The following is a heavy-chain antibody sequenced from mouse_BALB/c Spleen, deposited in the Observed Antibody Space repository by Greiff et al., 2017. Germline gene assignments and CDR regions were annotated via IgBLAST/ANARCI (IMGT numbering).Heavy chain of an antibody. J-gene: IGHJ1*01. V-gene: IGHV1-69*02. CDR3: ARGYGRYFDV. CDR2: IYPSDSYT. D-gene: IGHD1-2*01. CDR1: GYTFTSYW. Sequence: QVQLQQPGAELVRPGASVKLSCKASGYTFTSYWINWVKQRPGQGLEWIGNIYPSDSYTNYNQKFKDKATLTVDKSSSTVYMQLSSPTSEDSAVYYCARGYGRYFDVWGAGTTVTVSS.